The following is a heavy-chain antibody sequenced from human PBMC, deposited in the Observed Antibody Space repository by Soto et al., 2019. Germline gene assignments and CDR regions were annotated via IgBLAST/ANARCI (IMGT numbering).Heavy chain of an antibody. V-gene: IGHV3-23*01. D-gene: IGHD5-18*01. CDR1: GFTFSSYA. CDR3: AKVTGYSYGYPDY. Sequence: PXGSLILSCAASGFTFSSYAMSWVRQAPGKGLEWVSAISGSGGSTYYADSVKGRFTISRDNSKNTLYLQMNSLRAEDTAVYYCAKVTGYSYGYPDYWGQGTLVTVSS. J-gene: IGHJ4*02. CDR2: ISGSGGST.